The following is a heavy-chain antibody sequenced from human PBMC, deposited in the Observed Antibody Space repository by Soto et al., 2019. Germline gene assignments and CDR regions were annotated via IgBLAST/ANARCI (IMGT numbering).Heavy chain of an antibody. CDR1: GYSFTSYW. V-gene: IGHV5-51*01. CDR3: ARHHGPLDYGDYVGYFDY. J-gene: IGHJ4*02. Sequence: GESLKISCKGSGYSFTSYWIGWVRQMPGKGLEWMGIIYPGDSDTRYSPSFQGQVTISADKSISTAYLQWSSLKASDTAMYYCARHHGPLDYGDYVGYFDYWGQGTLVTVSS. D-gene: IGHD4-17*01. CDR2: IYPGDSDT.